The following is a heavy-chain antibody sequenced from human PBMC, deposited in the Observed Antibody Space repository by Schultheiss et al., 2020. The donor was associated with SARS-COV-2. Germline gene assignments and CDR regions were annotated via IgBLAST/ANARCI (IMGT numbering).Heavy chain of an antibody. D-gene: IGHD5-18*01. Sequence: GGSLRLSCAASGFTFSSYAMGWVRQAPGKGLEWVSGISGSGSSKYNADSVKGRFTISRENSKNTLFLQMNSLRVEDTAVYYCAKDREDTAVVWGYFDLWGRGTPVTVSS. CDR1: GFTFSSYA. CDR3: AKDREDTAVVWGYFDL. J-gene: IGHJ2*01. CDR2: ISGSGSSK. V-gene: IGHV3-23*01.